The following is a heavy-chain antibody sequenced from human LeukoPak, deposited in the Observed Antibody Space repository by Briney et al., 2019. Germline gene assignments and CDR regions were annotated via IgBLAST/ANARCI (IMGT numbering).Heavy chain of an antibody. CDR1: GGSISSGDYY. CDR2: IYYSGST. CDR3: ARDSQTTVLTALSL. D-gene: IGHD4-23*01. J-gene: IGHJ4*02. V-gene: IGHV4-30-4*01. Sequence: PSETLSLTCTVSGGSISSGDYYWSWIRQPPGTGLEWIGYIYYSGSTNYNPSLKSRVTISVDTSKNQFSLKLSSVTAADTAVYYCARDSQTTVLTALSLWGQGTLVTVSS.